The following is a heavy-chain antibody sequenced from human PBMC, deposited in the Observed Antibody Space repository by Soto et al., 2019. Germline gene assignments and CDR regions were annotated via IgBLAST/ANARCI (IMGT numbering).Heavy chain of an antibody. CDR1: GYSISSGYY. V-gene: IGHV4-38-2*02. CDR3: ARDISASDGDY. CDR2: IHHSGST. Sequence: KPSETLSLTCSVSGYSISSGYYWGWIRQAPGKGLGWIGNIHHSGSTYYNPSLESRVTISIDTSKNQFSLRLTSVTAADTAIYYCARDISASDGDYWGQGTLVTVSS. D-gene: IGHD2-21*01. J-gene: IGHJ4*02.